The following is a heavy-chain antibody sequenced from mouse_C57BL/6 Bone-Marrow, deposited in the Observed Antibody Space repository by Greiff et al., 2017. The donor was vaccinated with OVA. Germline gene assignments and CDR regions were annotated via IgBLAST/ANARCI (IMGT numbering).Heavy chain of an antibody. V-gene: IGHV1-55*01. CDR1: GYTFTSYW. D-gene: IGHD2-3*01. J-gene: IGHJ4*01. CDR2: IYPGSGST. CDR3: AGGGNGYYVFWYAMDY. Sequence: QVQLQQPGAELVKPGASVKMSCKASGYTFTSYWITWVKQRPGQGLEWIGDIYPGSGSTNYNEKFKSKATLTVDTSSSTAYMQLSSLISEDSAVNYCAGGGNGYYVFWYAMDYWGQGTSVTVSS.